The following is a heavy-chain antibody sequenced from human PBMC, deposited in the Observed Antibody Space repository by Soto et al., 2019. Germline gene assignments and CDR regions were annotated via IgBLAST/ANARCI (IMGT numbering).Heavy chain of an antibody. Sequence: QVQLVESGGGVVQPGRSLRLSCAASGFTFSSYGMHWVRQAPGKGLEWVAVISYDGSNKYYADSVKGRFTISIDNSKNTLYLQMNSLRAEDTAVYYCAKDRIVLVPSPLDYWGQGTLVTVSS. CDR2: ISYDGSNK. J-gene: IGHJ4*02. D-gene: IGHD2-2*01. CDR1: GFTFSSYG. CDR3: AKDRIVLVPSPLDY. V-gene: IGHV3-30*18.